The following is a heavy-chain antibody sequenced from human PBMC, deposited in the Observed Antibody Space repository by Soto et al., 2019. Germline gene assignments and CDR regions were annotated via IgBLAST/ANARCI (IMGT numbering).Heavy chain of an antibody. Sequence: ASVKVSCKASGYTFTSYGISWVRQAPGQGLEWMEWISAYNGNTNYAQKLQGRVTMTTDTSTSTAYMELRSLRSDDTAVYYCASFSLTSGSSSGPANFDYWGQGTLVTVSS. CDR2: ISAYNGNT. D-gene: IGHD1-26*01. V-gene: IGHV1-18*01. CDR1: GYTFTSYG. J-gene: IGHJ4*02. CDR3: ASFSLTSGSSSGPANFDY.